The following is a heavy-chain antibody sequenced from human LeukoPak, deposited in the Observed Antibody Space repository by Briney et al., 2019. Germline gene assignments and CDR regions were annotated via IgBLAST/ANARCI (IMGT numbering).Heavy chain of an antibody. V-gene: IGHV3-21*01. Sequence: GGSLRLSCAASGFTFSSYSMIRVRQAPGKGLEWVSSISSSSSYIYYADSVKGRFTISRDNAKNSLYLQMNSLRAEDTAVYYCARDRYCSGGSCYQPMDVWGQGTTVTVSS. CDR3: ARDRYCSGGSCYQPMDV. D-gene: IGHD2-15*01. J-gene: IGHJ6*02. CDR1: GFTFSSYS. CDR2: ISSSSSYI.